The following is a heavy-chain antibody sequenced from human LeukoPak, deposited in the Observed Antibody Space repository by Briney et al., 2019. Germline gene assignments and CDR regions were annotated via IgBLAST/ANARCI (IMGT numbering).Heavy chain of an antibody. CDR3: TTDLGLTMIRGVIVY. CDR2: IKSKRDGDTI. D-gene: IGHD3-10*01. CDR1: GFTFTNAW. Sequence: GGSLRLSCAASGFTFTNAWMSWVRQAPGKGLAWVGRIKSKRDGDTIDNAAPVKGRFTMSRDDSKATLYLQMNSLKAEDTAVYYCTTDLGLTMIRGVIVYWGQGALVTVSS. J-gene: IGHJ4*02. V-gene: IGHV3-15*01.